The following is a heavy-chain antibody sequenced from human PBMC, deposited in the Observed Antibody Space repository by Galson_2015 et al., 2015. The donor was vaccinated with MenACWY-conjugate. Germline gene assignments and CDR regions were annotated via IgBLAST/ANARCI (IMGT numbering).Heavy chain of an antibody. CDR2: ISWDSGSI. J-gene: IGHJ4*02. CDR3: AKSAEYRSGWYAIEY. CDR1: GFTFDDND. V-gene: IGHV3-9*01. D-gene: IGHD6-19*01. Sequence: SLRLSCAGSGFTFDDNDMHWVRQAPGKGLEWVSGISWDSGSIDYADSVKGRFTISRDNAKNSLYLQISSLRAEDTALYYCAKSAEYRSGWYAIEYWGQGALVTVSS.